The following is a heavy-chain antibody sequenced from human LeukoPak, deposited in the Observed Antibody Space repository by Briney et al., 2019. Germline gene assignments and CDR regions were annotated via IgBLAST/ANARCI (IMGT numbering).Heavy chain of an antibody. CDR3: ARPNTIVGATSTDY. J-gene: IGHJ4*02. Sequence: SETLSLTCTVSGGSISSSSYYWGWIRQPPGKGLEWIGSIYYSGSTYYNPSLKSRVTISVDTSKNQFSLKLSSVTAADTAVYYCARPNTIVGATSTDYWGQGTLVTVSS. D-gene: IGHD1-26*01. V-gene: IGHV4-39*07. CDR1: GGSISSSSYY. CDR2: IYYSGST.